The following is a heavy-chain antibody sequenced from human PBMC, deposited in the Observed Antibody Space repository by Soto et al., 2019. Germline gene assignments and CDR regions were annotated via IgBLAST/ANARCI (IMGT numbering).Heavy chain of an antibody. J-gene: IGHJ4*02. D-gene: IGHD6-13*01. CDR1: GFTFSSYD. Sequence: PGGSLRLSCAASGFTFSSYDMHWVRQATGKGLEWVSAIGTAGDTYYPGSVKGRFTISRENAKNSLYLQMNSLRAGDTAVYYCARVSLYSSSWTYYFDYWGQGTLVTVSS. V-gene: IGHV3-13*01. CDR3: ARVSLYSSSWTYYFDY. CDR2: IGTAGDT.